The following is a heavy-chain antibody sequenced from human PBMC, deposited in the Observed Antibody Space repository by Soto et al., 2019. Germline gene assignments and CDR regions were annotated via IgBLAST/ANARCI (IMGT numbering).Heavy chain of an antibody. CDR3: AKDPHIVVVPAAIRYRNWFDP. J-gene: IGHJ5*02. V-gene: IGHV3-30*18. CDR1: GFTFSSYG. Sequence: PGGSLRLSCAASGFTFSSYGMHWVRQAPGKGLEWVAVISYDGSNKYYADSVKGRFTISRDNSKNTLYLQMNSLRAEDTAVYYCAKDPHIVVVPAAIRYRNWFDPWGQGT. D-gene: IGHD2-2*01. CDR2: ISYDGSNK.